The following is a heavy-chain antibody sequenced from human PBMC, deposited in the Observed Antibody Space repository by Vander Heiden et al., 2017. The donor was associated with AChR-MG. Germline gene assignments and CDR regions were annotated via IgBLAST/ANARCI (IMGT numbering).Heavy chain of an antibody. CDR3: AIDPTTVTTTGY. Sequence: EVQLVESGGGLVQPGGSLRLSCAASGFTFGSYWMSWVRQAPGKGLEWVANIKQDGSEKYYGDAVKGRFTISRDNARKSLYLKMKSMRAEDTAVYYCAIDPTTVTTTGYWGQGTLVTVAS. J-gene: IGHJ4*02. CDR1: GFTFGSYW. D-gene: IGHD4-17*01. V-gene: IGHV3-7*01. CDR2: IKQDGSEK.